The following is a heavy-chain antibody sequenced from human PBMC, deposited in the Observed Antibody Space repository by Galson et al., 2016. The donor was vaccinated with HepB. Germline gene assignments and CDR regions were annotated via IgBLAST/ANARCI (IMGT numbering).Heavy chain of an antibody. J-gene: IGHJ4*02. CDR2: MWYDGSHK. CDR3: MRAYTAMDTGVDY. V-gene: IGHV3-33*01. Sequence: FLRLSCAASGFTFSSYGMHWVRQAPGKGLEWVAVMWYDGSHKDYADSVKGRFTISRDNSKNTLHLQMNSLRAEDTAVYYCMRAYTAMDTGVDYWGQGTLVTVSS. CDR1: GFTFSSYG. D-gene: IGHD5-18*01.